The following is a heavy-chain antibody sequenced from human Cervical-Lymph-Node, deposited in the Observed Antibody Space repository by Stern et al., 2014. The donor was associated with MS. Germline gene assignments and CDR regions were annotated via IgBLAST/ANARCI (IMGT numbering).Heavy chain of an antibody. CDR1: GFSLSTNGVG. J-gene: IGHJ4*02. CDR2: IYWDDDK. D-gene: IGHD1-26*01. V-gene: IGHV2-5*02. CDR3: AHITAYSGTYPPSY. Sequence: ESGPTLVKHTQTLTLTCTFSGFSLSTNGVGVGWIRQPPGKPLEWLALIYWDDDKRYSPSLKSRLTITKDTSKNQVVLTMTYMDPVDTATYYCAHITAYSGTYPPSYWGQGTLVTVSS.